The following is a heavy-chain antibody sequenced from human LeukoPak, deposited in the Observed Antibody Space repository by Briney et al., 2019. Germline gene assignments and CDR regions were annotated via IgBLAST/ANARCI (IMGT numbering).Heavy chain of an antibody. V-gene: IGHV3-30*02. CDR2: IWYDGSNR. J-gene: IGHJ4*02. CDR1: GFTFSNYG. Sequence: PGGSLRLSCAASGFTFSNYGMHWVRQAPGKGLEWVAFIWYDGSNRYYTDSVKGRFTISRDNSENTLFLQMSSLRTEDTAMYYCAYEPVGFCTRATCRYLDSCGQGTLVTVSS. CDR3: AYEPVGFCTRATCRYLDS. D-gene: IGHD2-8*01.